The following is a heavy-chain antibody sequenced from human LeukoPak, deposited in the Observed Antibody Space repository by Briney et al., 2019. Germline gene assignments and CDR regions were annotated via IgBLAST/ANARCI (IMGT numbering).Heavy chain of an antibody. D-gene: IGHD3-22*01. J-gene: IGHJ4*02. CDR1: GGSITNYY. CDR3: ARHEAYYYDSSGRYYFDY. Sequence: SETLSLTCTVSGGSITNYYWGWIRQPPGKGLEWIGSIYYSGSTYYNSSLKSRVIISVDTSKNRFSLKLSSVTAADTAVYYCARHEAYYYDSSGRYYFDYWGQGTLVTVSS. CDR2: IYYSGST. V-gene: IGHV4-39*01.